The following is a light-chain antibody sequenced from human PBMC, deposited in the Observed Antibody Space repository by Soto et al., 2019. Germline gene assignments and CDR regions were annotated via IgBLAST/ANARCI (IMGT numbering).Light chain of an antibody. Sequence: EIVMTQSPATLSVSPGEKATISCRASQSVSNNLAWYQQKPGQAPRLLIYFASTRATGIPARFSGSGSGTEFTLTISSLQSEDFAVYYCQQYNKWPRTFGGGTKVETK. CDR1: QSVSNN. CDR3: QQYNKWPRT. V-gene: IGKV3-15*01. CDR2: FAS. J-gene: IGKJ4*01.